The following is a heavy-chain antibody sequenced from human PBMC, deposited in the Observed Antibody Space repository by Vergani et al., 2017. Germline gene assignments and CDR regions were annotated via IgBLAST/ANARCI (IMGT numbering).Heavy chain of an antibody. CDR3: VGREWHNQAPFDS. D-gene: IGHD3-3*01. V-gene: IGHV3-20*04. CDR2: INWNGGTT. CDR1: GFAFGDFG. Sequence: EVQLVESGGGVVRPGGSLRLSCVGSGFAFGDFGMSWVRQVPGKGLVWVAGINWNGGTTLYGDPVTGRFTISRDNAKNSLYLQMNSLRDGDTALYYCVGREWHNQAPFDSWGQGTLVIVSS. J-gene: IGHJ4*02.